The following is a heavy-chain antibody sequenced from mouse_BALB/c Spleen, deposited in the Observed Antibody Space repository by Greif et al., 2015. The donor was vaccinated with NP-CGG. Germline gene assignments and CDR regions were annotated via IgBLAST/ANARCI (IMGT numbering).Heavy chain of an antibody. Sequence: QVQLKQSGAELVRPGTSVKVSCKASGYAFTNYLIEWVKQRPGQGLEWIGVINPGSGGTNYNEKFKGKATLTADKSSSTAYMQLSSLTSDDSAVYFCAILWLRRGDFDYWGQGTTLTVSS. CDR1: GYAFTNYL. V-gene: IGHV1-54*01. CDR3: AILWLRRGDFDY. J-gene: IGHJ2*01. D-gene: IGHD2-2*01. CDR2: INPGSGGT.